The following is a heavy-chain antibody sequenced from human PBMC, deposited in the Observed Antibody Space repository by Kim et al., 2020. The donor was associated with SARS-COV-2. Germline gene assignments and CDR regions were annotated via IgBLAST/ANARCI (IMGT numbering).Heavy chain of an antibody. CDR2: T. Sequence: TNYAQKFQGRVTMTRDTSLSTAYMELSRLRSDDTAVYYCASYGSGSPFDYWGQGTLVTVSS. D-gene: IGHD3-10*01. CDR3: ASYGSGSPFDY. V-gene: IGHV1-2*02. J-gene: IGHJ4*02.